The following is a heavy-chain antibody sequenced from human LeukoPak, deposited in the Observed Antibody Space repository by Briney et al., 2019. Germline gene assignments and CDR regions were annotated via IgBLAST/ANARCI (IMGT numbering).Heavy chain of an antibody. CDR1: GYTLTELS. Sequence: GASVKVSCKVSGYTLTELSMHWVRQAPGKGLEWMGGFDPEDGETIYAQKFQGRVTMTEDTSTDTAYMELSSLRSEDTAVYYRATSIAATRWFDYWGQGTLVTVSS. J-gene: IGHJ4*02. CDR3: ATSIAATRWFDY. V-gene: IGHV1-24*01. CDR2: FDPEDGET. D-gene: IGHD2-15*01.